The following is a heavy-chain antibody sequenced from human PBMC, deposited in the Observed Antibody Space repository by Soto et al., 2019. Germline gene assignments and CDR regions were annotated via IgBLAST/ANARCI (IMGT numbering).Heavy chain of an antibody. CDR3: ASGSTRTYGMDV. J-gene: IGHJ6*02. D-gene: IGHD2-2*01. Sequence: QVQLVESGGGLVEPGGSLRLSCAASGFTFSDYYMTWIRQAPGKGLEWVSYITSSSSYTNYADSVKGRFTISRDNAKSSLYLQMNSLRAEDTAVYYCASGSTRTYGMDVWGQGTTVTVSS. CDR1: GFTFSDYY. CDR2: ITSSSSYT. V-gene: IGHV3-11*05.